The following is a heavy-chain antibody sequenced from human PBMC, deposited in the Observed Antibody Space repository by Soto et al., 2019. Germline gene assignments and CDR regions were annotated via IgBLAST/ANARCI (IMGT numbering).Heavy chain of an antibody. CDR3: ARDLWELLEYYYYGMDV. Sequence: GGSLRLSCAASGFTFSSYSMNWVRQAPGKGLEWVSYISSRSSTIYYADSVKGRFTISRDNAKNSLYLQMNSLRDEDTAVYYCARDLWELLEYYYYGMDVWGQGTTVTVSS. CDR1: GFTFSSYS. V-gene: IGHV3-48*02. D-gene: IGHD1-26*01. J-gene: IGHJ6*02. CDR2: ISSRSSTI.